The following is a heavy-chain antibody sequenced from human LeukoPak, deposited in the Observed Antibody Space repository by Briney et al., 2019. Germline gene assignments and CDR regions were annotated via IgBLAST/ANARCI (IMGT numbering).Heavy chain of an antibody. J-gene: IGHJ4*02. Sequence: ASVKVSCKASGYTFTGYYMHWVRQAPGQGLEWMGWINPNSGGTNYAQKFQGWVTMTRDTSISTAYMELSRLRSDDTAVYYCARGLLWFGEFPVAANRPQYFDYWGQGTLVTVSS. D-gene: IGHD3-10*01. CDR1: GYTFTGYY. CDR3: ARGLLWFGEFPVAANRPQYFDY. V-gene: IGHV1-2*04. CDR2: INPNSGGT.